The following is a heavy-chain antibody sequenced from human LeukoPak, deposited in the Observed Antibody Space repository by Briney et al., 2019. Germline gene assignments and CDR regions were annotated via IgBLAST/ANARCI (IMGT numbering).Heavy chain of an antibody. CDR2: IGGRDGGT. J-gene: IGHJ4*02. D-gene: IGHD3-9*01. V-gene: IGHV3-23*01. CDR1: GFTFSSYA. CDR3: AKSNPTYYDILTGLFDY. Sequence: PGGSLRLSCAASGFTFSSYAMSWVRHAPGKGLEWVSTIGGRDGGTYYADSVKGRFTVSRDNSKDTLYLQVNSLRAEDTAVYYCAKSNPTYYDILTGLFDYWGQGTLVTVSS.